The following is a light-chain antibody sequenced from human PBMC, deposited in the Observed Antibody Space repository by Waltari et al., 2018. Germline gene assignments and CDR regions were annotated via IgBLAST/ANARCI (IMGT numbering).Light chain of an antibody. CDR2: DVS. CDR3: ASYTSRNTLV. J-gene: IGLJ1*01. V-gene: IGLV2-14*03. Sequence: QSALTQPASVSGSPGQSITISCTGTSRDVGPYTYIPWYQQHPGKVPKVMIFDVSNRPSGVSNRFSGSKSGNTASLTISGLQAEDEADYYCASYTSRNTLVFGSGTKVTIL. CDR1: SRDVGPYTY.